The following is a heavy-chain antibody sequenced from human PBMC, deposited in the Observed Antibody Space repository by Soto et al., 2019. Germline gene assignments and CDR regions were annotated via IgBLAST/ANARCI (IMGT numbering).Heavy chain of an antibody. V-gene: IGHV3-23*01. CDR3: AKPPSGSSYYFEY. J-gene: IGHJ4*02. Sequence: EVQLLESGGGLVQPGGSLRLSCAASGFTFGSYGMSWVRQAPGKRLEWVSDITGPGGNTYYADSVKGRFTIYRDNSKNPLYLQINSLKAEHTAVYYCAKPPSGSSYYFEYWGQGALVTVSA. CDR2: ITGPGGNT. CDR1: GFTFGSYG. D-gene: IGHD5-12*01.